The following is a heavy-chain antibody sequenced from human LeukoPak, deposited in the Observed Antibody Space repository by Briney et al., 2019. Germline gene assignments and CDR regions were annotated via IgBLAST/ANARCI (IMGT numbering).Heavy chain of an antibody. J-gene: IGHJ4*02. CDR3: ARDRSGIVVVPAAIPFDY. V-gene: IGHV1-69*04. CDR2: IIPILGIA. CDR1: GYTFTSYG. D-gene: IGHD2-2*01. Sequence: GASVKVSCKASGYTFTSYGISWVRQAPGQGLEWMGRIIPILGIANYAQKFQGRVTITADKSTSTAYMELSSLRSEDTAVYYCARDRSGIVVVPAAIPFDYWGQGTLVTVSS.